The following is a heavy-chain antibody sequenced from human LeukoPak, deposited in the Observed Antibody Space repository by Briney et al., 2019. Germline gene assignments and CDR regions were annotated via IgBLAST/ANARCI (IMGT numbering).Heavy chain of an antibody. J-gene: IGHJ3*02. CDR3: ATPYCSSISCLDVFNM. CDR2: KYYSGSA. V-gene: IGHV4-31*03. Sequence: PSETLSLTCSVSGVSVSDGRYYWTWIRQHPGKGLEWIGYKYYSGSAKYNPSLKSRLTISIATSKNQFSLHLSSVTAADTATYYCATPYCSSISCLDVFNMWGKGTRVTVSS. D-gene: IGHD2-2*01. CDR1: GVSVSDGRYY.